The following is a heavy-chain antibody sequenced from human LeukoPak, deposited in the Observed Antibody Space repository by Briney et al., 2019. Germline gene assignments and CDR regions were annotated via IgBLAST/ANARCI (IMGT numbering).Heavy chain of an antibody. CDR2: ISGSGGST. V-gene: IGHV3-23*01. Sequence: GGSLRLSCAAPGFPFSSYAMSWVRRAPGEGLEWVSAISGSGGSTYYADSVKGRFTISRDNSKNTLYLQMNSLRAEDTAVYYCAKSGAGGYYPTYYFDYWGQGALVTVSS. D-gene: IGHD3-22*01. J-gene: IGHJ4*02. CDR1: GFPFSSYA. CDR3: AKSGAGGYYPTYYFDY.